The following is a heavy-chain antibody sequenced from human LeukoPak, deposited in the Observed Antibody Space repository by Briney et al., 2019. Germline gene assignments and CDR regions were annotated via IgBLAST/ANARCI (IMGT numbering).Heavy chain of an antibody. J-gene: IGHJ4*02. V-gene: IGHV3-7*01. Sequence: AGGSLRLSCAASGFTFTSYWMSWVRQPPGKGLEWVANIKQDGNEKYYLDSVKGRFTISRDNAKNSLYLQMDSLRAEDTAVYYCATDGSPFDNWGQGTLVTVSS. CDR2: IKQDGNEK. CDR1: GFTFTSYW. CDR3: ATDGSPFDN.